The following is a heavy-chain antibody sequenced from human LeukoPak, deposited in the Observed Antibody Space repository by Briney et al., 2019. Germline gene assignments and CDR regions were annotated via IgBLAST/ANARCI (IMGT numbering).Heavy chain of an antibody. CDR3: AREGGTWIQLWFRSDAFDI. D-gene: IGHD5-18*01. V-gene: IGHV3-23*01. J-gene: IGHJ3*02. CDR1: GFTFSSYA. CDR2: ISGSGGST. Sequence: GGSLRLSCAASGFTFSSYAMSWVRQAPGKGLEWVSAISGSGGSTYYADSVKGRFTISRDNSKNTLYPQMNSLRAEDTAVYYCAREGGTWIQLWFRSDAFDIWGQGTMVTVSS.